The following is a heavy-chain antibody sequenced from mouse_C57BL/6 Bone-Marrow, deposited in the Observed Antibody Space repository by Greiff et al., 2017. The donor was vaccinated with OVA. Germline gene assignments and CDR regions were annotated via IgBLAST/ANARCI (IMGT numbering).Heavy chain of an antibody. CDR3: ARYIYYGSSYGYFDV. V-gene: IGHV7-3*01. J-gene: IGHJ1*03. CDR2: IRNKANGYTT. Sequence: DVMLVESGGGLVQPGGSLSLSCAASGFTFTDYYMSWVRQPPGKALEWLGFIRNKANGYTTEYSASVKGRFTISRDNSQSILYLQMNALRVEDSATYYCARYIYYGSSYGYFDVWGTGTTVTVSS. D-gene: IGHD1-1*01. CDR1: GFTFTDYY.